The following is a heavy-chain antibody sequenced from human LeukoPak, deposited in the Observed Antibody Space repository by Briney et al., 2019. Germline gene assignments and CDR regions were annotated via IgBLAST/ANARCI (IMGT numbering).Heavy chain of an antibody. CDR1: GGSISSSSYY. CDR3: ARDWNRYAY. V-gene: IGHV4-39*07. J-gene: IGHJ4*02. CDR2: FYYRGTT. Sequence: SETLSLTCTVSGGSISSSSYYWGWIRQPPGKGLEWIGTFYYRGTTYYNSSLKSRVTISLDTSKNQFSLKLSSVTAADTAVYYCARDWNRYAYWGQGTLVTVSS. D-gene: IGHD1-1*01.